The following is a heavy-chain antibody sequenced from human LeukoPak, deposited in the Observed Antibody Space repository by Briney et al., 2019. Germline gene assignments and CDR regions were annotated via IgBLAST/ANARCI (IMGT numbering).Heavy chain of an antibody. V-gene: IGHV3-21*01. Sequence: PGGTLRLSCAASGFTFSSYSMNWVRQAPGKGLEWVSSISSSSSYTYYADSVKGRFTISRDNAKNSLYLQMNSLRAEDTAVYYCARESSYDILTGYYNSAAFDIWGQGTMVTVSS. CDR1: GFTFSSYS. D-gene: IGHD3-9*01. CDR3: ARESSYDILTGYYNSAAFDI. CDR2: ISSSSSYT. J-gene: IGHJ3*02.